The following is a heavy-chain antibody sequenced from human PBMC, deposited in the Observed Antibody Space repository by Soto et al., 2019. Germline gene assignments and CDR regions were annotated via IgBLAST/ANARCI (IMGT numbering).Heavy chain of an antibody. Sequence: GESLKISCKGSGYSFTSYWIGWVRQMPGKGLEWMGIIYPGDSDTRYSPSFQGQVTISADKSISTAYLQWSGLKASDTAMYYCARLAYDSSGYYQNYFDYWGQGTLVTVSS. V-gene: IGHV5-51*01. D-gene: IGHD3-22*01. CDR1: GYSFTSYW. CDR3: ARLAYDSSGYYQNYFDY. CDR2: IYPGDSDT. J-gene: IGHJ4*02.